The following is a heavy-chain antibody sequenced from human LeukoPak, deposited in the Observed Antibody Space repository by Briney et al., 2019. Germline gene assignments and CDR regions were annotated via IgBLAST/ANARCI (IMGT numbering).Heavy chain of an antibody. Sequence: GGSLRLSCAASGFTFSIYELHWVRQAPGKGLEWVSYISSSGGGIYYAHSVRGRFTISRDNAKNSSYLEMNSLRAEDTAIYYCARDRGSRSNSPYYFDYWGQGTLVTVSS. CDR2: ISSSGGGI. CDR1: GFTFSIYE. V-gene: IGHV3-48*03. CDR3: ARDRGSRSNSPYYFDY. J-gene: IGHJ4*02. D-gene: IGHD4-11*01.